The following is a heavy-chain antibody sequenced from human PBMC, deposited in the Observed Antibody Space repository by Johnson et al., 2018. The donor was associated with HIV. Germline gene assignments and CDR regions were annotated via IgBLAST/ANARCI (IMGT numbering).Heavy chain of an antibody. Sequence: QVQLVESGGGLVKPGGSLRLSCAASGFTFSSYGMHWVRQAPGKGLEWVAFIRYDGSNKYYADSVKGRFTISRDTLKNTLYLQMNSLRAEDTAVYYSGKDRAVAGKGHDAFDIWGQGTMVTVSS. V-gene: IGHV3-30*02. CDR2: IRYDGSNK. J-gene: IGHJ3*02. D-gene: IGHD6-19*01. CDR3: GKDRAVAGKGHDAFDI. CDR1: GFTFSSYG.